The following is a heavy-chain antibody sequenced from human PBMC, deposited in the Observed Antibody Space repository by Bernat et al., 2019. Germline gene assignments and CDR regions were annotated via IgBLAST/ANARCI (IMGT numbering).Heavy chain of an antibody. CDR1: GFTSSSYR. V-gene: IGHV3-48*02. J-gene: IGHJ4*02. D-gene: IGHD1-26*01. CDR2: ISSSSSTI. Sequence: EVQLVESGGGLVQPGGSLRVSCVASGFTSSSYRMNWVRQAPGKGLEWISYISSSSSTIYYADSVKGRFTISRDNANNSLYLQMNSLRDEDTAVYYCARAAGDGRHSFDYWGQGNLVTVSS. CDR3: ARAAGDGRHSFDY.